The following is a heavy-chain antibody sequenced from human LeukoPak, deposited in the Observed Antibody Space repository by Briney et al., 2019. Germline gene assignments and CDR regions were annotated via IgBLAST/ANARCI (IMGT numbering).Heavy chain of an antibody. CDR2: INHSGST. D-gene: IGHD6-13*01. J-gene: IGHJ3*02. V-gene: IGHV4-34*01. CDR1: GGSFSGYY. Sequence: SETLSLTCAVYGGSFSGYYWSWILQPPGKGLEWIGEINHSGSTNYNPSLKSRVTISVDTSKNQFSLKLSSVTAADTAVYYCARTPGIAAAGAFDAFDIWGQGTMVTVSS. CDR3: ARTPGIAAAGAFDAFDI.